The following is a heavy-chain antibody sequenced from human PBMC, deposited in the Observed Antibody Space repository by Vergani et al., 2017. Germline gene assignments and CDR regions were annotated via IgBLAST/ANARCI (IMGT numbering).Heavy chain of an antibody. D-gene: IGHD3-22*01. Sequence: QVQLVQSGAEVKKPGASVKVSCKVSGYTLTELSMHWVRQAPGKGLEWMGGFDPEDGETIYAQKFQGRVTMTEDTSTDTAYMELSSLRSEDTAVYYCATDLMYYDSSGHHLALWGQGTMVTVSS. CDR2: FDPEDGET. CDR1: GYTLTELS. J-gene: IGHJ3*01. V-gene: IGHV1-24*01. CDR3: ATDLMYYDSSGHHLAL.